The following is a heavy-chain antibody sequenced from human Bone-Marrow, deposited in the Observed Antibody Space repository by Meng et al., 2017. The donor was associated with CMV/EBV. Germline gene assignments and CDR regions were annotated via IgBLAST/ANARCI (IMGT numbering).Heavy chain of an antibody. V-gene: IGHV4-34*01. CDR1: GGSFSGYY. D-gene: IGHD3-22*01. CDR3: AKDLTFITMIVVVPAL. CDR2: INHSGST. Sequence: SETLSLTCAVYGGSFSGYYWSWIRQPPGKGLEWIGEINHSGSTNYNPSLKSRVTISVDTSKNQFSLKLSSVTAADTAVYYCAKDLTFITMIVVVPALWGQGTLVTVSS. J-gene: IGHJ4*02.